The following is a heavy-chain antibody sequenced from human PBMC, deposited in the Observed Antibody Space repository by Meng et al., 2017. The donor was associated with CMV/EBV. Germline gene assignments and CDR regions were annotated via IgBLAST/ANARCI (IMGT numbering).Heavy chain of an antibody. CDR3: ARVGGIAAADSFDY. Sequence: VETGGGVVQPGRLRRLSCAASGFTFSSYAMHWVRQAPGKGLEWVAVISYDGSNKYYADSVKGRFTISRDNSKNTLYLQMNSLRAEDTAVYYCARVGGIAAADSFDYWGQGTLVTVSS. J-gene: IGHJ4*02. CDR2: ISYDGSNK. CDR1: GFTFSSYA. D-gene: IGHD6-13*01. V-gene: IGHV3-30-3*01.